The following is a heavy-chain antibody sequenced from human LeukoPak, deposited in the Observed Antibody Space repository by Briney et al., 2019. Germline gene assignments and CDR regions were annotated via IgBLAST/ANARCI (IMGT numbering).Heavy chain of an antibody. J-gene: IGHJ6*03. CDR3: ARDVALYYYDSSGYSSPYYYYYYVDV. D-gene: IGHD3-22*01. CDR2: INSDGSST. CDR1: GFTFSSYW. V-gene: IGHV3-74*01. Sequence: HPGGSLRLSCAASGFTFSSYWMHWVRQAPGKGLVWVSRINSDGSSTSYADSVKGRFTISRDNAKNTLYLQMNSLRAEDTAVYYCARDVALYYYDSSGYSSPYYYYYYVDVWGKGTTVTISS.